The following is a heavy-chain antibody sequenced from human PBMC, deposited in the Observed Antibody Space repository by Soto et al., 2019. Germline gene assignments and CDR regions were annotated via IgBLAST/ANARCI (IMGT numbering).Heavy chain of an antibody. D-gene: IGHD4-4*01. CDR1: GFSLTTDGVG. CDR3: AHRTTVTSGLY. V-gene: IGHV2-5*01. J-gene: IGHJ4*02. Sequence: GSGPTCEPTQTLTLTCTFSGFSLTTDGVGVDWIRQPPGKALEWLGLIYWNDEKRYRPSLQSRLTITKDTSRNQVVLTMTNMDRVDTATYFCAHRTTVTSGLYWGQGTLVTVSS. CDR2: IYWNDEK.